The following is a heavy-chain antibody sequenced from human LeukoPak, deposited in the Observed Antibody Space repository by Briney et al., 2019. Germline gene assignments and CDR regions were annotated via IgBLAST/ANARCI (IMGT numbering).Heavy chain of an antibody. J-gene: IGHJ4*02. V-gene: IGHV1-24*01. Sequence: EASVKVSCKVSGYTLTELSMHWVRQAPGKGLEWMGGFDPEDGETIYAQKFQGRVTMTEDTSTDTAYMELSSLRSEDTAVYYCATRAYGSGSYTFDYWGQGTLVTVSS. CDR3: ATRAYGSGSYTFDY. CDR1: GYTLTELS. CDR2: FDPEDGET. D-gene: IGHD3-10*01.